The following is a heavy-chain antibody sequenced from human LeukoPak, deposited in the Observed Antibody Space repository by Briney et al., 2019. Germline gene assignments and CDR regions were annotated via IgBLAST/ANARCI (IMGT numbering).Heavy chain of an antibody. CDR3: ARGWDIVLVVYAYMDV. Sequence: GGSLRLSCAASGFTFSSYSINWVRQAPGKGLEWVSSISSSSSYIYYADSVKGRFTISRDNAKNSLYLQMNSLRAEDTAVYYCARGWDIVLVVYAYMDVWGKGTTVTVSS. V-gene: IGHV3-21*01. CDR1: GFTFSSYS. D-gene: IGHD2-8*02. J-gene: IGHJ6*03. CDR2: ISSSSSYI.